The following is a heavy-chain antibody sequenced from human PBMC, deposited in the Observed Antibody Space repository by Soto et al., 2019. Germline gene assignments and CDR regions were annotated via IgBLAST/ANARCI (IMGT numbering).Heavy chain of an antibody. CDR2: TRNKANSYAT. CDR3: ASSLGYCSSTTCNHYYFDY. V-gene: IGHV3-72*01. D-gene: IGHD2-2*01. CDR1: GFTFSDHY. J-gene: IGHJ4*01. Sequence: EVQLVESGGGLVQPGGSLRLSCAASGFTFSDHYMDWVRQAPGKGLEWVGRTRNKANSYATEYAASVKGRFTISRDDSKNALYLQMNSLKTEDTAVYYCASSLGYCSSTTCNHYYFDYWGQEPWSPSPQ.